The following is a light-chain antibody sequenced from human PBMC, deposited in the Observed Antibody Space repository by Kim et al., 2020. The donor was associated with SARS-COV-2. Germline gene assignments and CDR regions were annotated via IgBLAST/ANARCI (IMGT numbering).Light chain of an antibody. CDR3: LAWDSSTHIYV. J-gene: IGLJ1*01. CDR1: KLGDKY. Sequence: SYELTQPPSVSVSPGQTASITCSGHKLGDKYVSWYQQKPGQSPVLVIYQDNQRPSGIPERFSGSTSGNTATLTISGTQAMDEADYYCLAWDSSTHIYV. V-gene: IGLV3-1*01. CDR2: QDN.